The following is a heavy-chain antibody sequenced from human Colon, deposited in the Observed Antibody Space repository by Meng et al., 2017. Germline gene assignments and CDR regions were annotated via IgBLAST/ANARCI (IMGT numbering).Heavy chain of an antibody. D-gene: IGHD4-17*01. CDR3: ARDRKHYGERGWFDP. J-gene: IGHJ5*02. CDR1: GASISSGDYY. V-gene: IGHV4-30-4*01. CDR2: IYYSGST. Sequence: QVPRQHLCPGLVHPSQTLSLTGTVSGASISSGDYYWSWIRQPPGKGLEWIGYIYYSGSTYSNASLKSRVTISIDRSKNQFSLKLSSVTAADTAVYYCARDRKHYGERGWFDPWGQGTLVTVSS.